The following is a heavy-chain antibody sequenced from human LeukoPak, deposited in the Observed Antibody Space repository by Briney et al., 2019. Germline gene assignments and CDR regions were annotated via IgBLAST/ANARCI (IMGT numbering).Heavy chain of an antibody. CDR1: GFTFSSYG. J-gene: IGHJ4*02. V-gene: IGHV3-30*02. CDR3: ARGCRYCSGGSQDS. CDR2: IRYDGSNK. D-gene: IGHD2-15*01. Sequence: GGSLRLSCGASGFTFSSYGMHWVRQAPGKGLEWVAFIRYDGSNKYYADSVKGRFTISRDNSKNTLYLQMNSLRAEDTAVYYCARGCRYCSGGSQDSWGQGTLVTVSS.